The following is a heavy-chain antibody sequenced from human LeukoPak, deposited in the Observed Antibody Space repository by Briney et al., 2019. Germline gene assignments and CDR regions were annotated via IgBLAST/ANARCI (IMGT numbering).Heavy chain of an antibody. CDR3: ARQPNYFYYYMDV. CDR2: ISSSGSSI. J-gene: IGHJ6*03. V-gene: IGHV3-48*03. Sequence: HAGGSLRLSCAASGFTFSSYEMNWVRQAPGKGLEWVSYISSSGSSIYYADSVKGRFTISRDNAKNSLHLQMNSLRAEDTAVYYCARQPNYFYYYMDVWGKGTTVTISS. CDR1: GFTFSSYE.